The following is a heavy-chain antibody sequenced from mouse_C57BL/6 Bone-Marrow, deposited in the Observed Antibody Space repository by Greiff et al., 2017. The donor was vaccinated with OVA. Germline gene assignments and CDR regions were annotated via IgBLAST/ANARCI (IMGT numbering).Heavy chain of an antibody. CDR1: GFTFSDYY. Sequence: EVHLVESGGGLVQPGGSLKLSCAASGFTFSDYYMYWVRQTPEKRLEWVAYISNGGGSTYYPDTVKGRSTISRDNAKNTLYLQMSRLKSEDTAMYYCARGETAQATAMDYWGQGTSVTVSS. V-gene: IGHV5-12*01. CDR3: ARGETAQATAMDY. CDR2: ISNGGGST. D-gene: IGHD3-2*02. J-gene: IGHJ4*01.